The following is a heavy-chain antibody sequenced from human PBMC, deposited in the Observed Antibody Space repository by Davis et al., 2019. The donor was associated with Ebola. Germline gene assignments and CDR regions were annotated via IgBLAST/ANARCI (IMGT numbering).Heavy chain of an antibody. J-gene: IGHJ5*02. CDR2: ISSSGSTI. D-gene: IGHD2-2*02. CDR3: ARGKAAAIPGWFDP. CDR1: GFTFSSYE. V-gene: IGHV3-48*03. Sequence: PGGSLRLSCAASGFTFSSYEMNWVRQAPGKGLEWVSYISSSGSTIYYADSVKGRFTISRDNAKNSLYLQMNSLRAEDTAVYYCARGKAAAIPGWFDPWGQGTLVTISS.